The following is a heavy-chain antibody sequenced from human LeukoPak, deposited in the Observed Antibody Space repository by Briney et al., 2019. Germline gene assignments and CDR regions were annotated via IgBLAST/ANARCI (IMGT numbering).Heavy chain of an antibody. CDR1: GFTFSGYA. V-gene: IGHV3-23*01. CDR2: ISDNGGGT. D-gene: IGHD3-22*01. Sequence: GGSLRLSCAASGFTFSGYAMSWVRQAPGKGLEWVSGISDNGGGTNYADSVKGRFTISRDNSKNTLYLQMNSLRAEDTAVYYCARDSDSSGYAYWGQGTLVTVSS. J-gene: IGHJ4*02. CDR3: ARDSDSSGYAY.